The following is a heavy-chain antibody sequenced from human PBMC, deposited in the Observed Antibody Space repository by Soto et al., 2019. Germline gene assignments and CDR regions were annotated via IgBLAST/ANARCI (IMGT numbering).Heavy chain of an antibody. CDR2: ISSSSSYI. CDR3: ARDLSAVVVVVDATPEWFDP. CDR1: GFTFSSYS. Sequence: GGSLRLSCAASGFTFSSYSMNWVRQAPGKGLEWVSSISSSSSYIYYADSVKGRFTISRDNAKNSLYLQMNSLRAEDTAVYYCARDLSAVVVVVDATPEWFDPWGQGTLVTVSS. D-gene: IGHD2-15*01. V-gene: IGHV3-21*01. J-gene: IGHJ5*02.